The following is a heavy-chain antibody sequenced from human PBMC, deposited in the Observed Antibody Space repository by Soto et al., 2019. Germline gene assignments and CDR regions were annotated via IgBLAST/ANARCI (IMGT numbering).Heavy chain of an antibody. CDR1: GYTFTSYG. CDR3: ARVGVYSSGWYLGGPDRFDP. V-gene: IGHV1-18*01. Sequence: RASVKVSCKASGYTFTSYGISWVRQAPGQGLEWMGWISAYNGNTNYAQKLQGRVTMTTDTSTSTAYMELRSLRSDDTAVYYCARVGVYSSGWYLGGPDRFDPWGQGTLVTVSS. CDR2: ISAYNGNT. J-gene: IGHJ5*02. D-gene: IGHD6-19*01.